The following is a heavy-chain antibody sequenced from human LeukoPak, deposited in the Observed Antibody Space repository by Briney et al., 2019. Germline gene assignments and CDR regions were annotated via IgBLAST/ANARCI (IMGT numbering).Heavy chain of an antibody. V-gene: IGHV3-23*01. CDR1: GFTLSTYG. Sequence: PGGTLRLPCAASGFTLSTYGMNWVRQAPGKGLECVSSISGGGGNTYYADSVKGRFTISRDNSKNTLYLQMNSLRAEDTAVYYCARGGSYLSAFDIWGQGTMVTISS. D-gene: IGHD1-26*01. J-gene: IGHJ3*02. CDR2: ISGGGGNT. CDR3: ARGGSYLSAFDI.